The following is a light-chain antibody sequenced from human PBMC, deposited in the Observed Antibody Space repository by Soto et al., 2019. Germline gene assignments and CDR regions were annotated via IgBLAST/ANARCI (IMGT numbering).Light chain of an antibody. CDR2: GNN. J-gene: IGLJ1*01. CDR3: ATWDDSLNGYA. Sequence: QSVLTQPPSASVTLRQRVTISCSGSNSNVGSNTVHWYQHLPGTAPKLLIYGNNQRPSGVPDRFSGSTSGTSASLAISGRRSEDESNYYCATWDDSLNGYAFGTGTKVTVL. V-gene: IGLV1-44*01. CDR1: NSNVGSNT.